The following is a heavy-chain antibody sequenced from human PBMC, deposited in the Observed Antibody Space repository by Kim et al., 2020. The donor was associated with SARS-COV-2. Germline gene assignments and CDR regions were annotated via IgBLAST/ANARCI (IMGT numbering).Heavy chain of an antibody. D-gene: IGHD4-4*01. V-gene: IGHV4-30-2*05. J-gene: IGHJ4*02. Sequence: PSLKSRVTISVDTSKNQFSLKLSSVTAADTAVYYCARADMTTGKVYYFDYWGQGTLVTVSS. CDR3: ARADMTTGKVYYFDY.